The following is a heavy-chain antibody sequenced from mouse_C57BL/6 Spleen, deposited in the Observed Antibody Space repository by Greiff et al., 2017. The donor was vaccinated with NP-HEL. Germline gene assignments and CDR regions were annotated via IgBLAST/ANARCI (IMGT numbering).Heavy chain of an antibody. CDR1: GFTFSSYA. CDR2: ISDGGSYT. CDR3: ARDELRYDY. V-gene: IGHV5-4*01. Sequence: VQLKESGGGLVKPGGSLKLSCAASGFTFSSYAMSWVRQTPEKRLEWVATISDGGSYTYYPDNVKGRFTISRDNAKNNLYLQMSHLKSEDTAMYYCARDELRYDYWGQGTTLTVSS. D-gene: IGHD1-1*01. J-gene: IGHJ2*01.